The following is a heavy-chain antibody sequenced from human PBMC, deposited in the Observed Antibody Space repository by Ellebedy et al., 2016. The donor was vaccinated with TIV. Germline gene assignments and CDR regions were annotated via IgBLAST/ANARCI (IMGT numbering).Heavy chain of an antibody. CDR1: GFTVSSNY. D-gene: IGHD4-17*01. Sequence: PGGSLRLSCAASGFTVSSNYMSWVRQAPGKGLEWVSALYSGGTTYYAESVKGRFTISSDSSKNTLSLQMNSLRAEDTAVYYCASATTATTFWDYWGQGTLVTVSS. CDR3: ASATTATTFWDY. V-gene: IGHV3-66*01. CDR2: LYSGGTT. J-gene: IGHJ4*02.